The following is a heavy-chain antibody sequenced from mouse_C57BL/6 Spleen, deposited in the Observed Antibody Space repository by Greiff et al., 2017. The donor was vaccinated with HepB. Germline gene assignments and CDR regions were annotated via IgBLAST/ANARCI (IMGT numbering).Heavy chain of an antibody. CDR2: IRSGSSTI. CDR3: ARGDGWYFDV. J-gene: IGHJ1*03. CDR1: GFTFSDYG. D-gene: IGHD3-3*01. Sequence: EVQVVESGGGLVKPGGSLKLSCAASGFTFSDYGMHWVRLAPEKGLEWVAYIRSGSSTIYYADTVKGRFTISRDNAKNTLFLQMTSLRSEDTAMYYCARGDGWYFDVWGTGTTVTVAS. V-gene: IGHV5-17*01.